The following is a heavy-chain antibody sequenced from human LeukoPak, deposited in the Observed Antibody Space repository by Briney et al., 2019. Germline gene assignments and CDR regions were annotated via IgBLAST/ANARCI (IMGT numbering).Heavy chain of an antibody. D-gene: IGHD5-24*01. V-gene: IGHV3-74*01. CDR3: ARDLGRDGYFDY. J-gene: IGHJ4*02. Sequence: GGSLRLSCAASGLTFRSYWMHWVRQAPGKGLVWVSRINSDGSGTSYADSVKGRLTISRDNAKNTLYLQMNSLRAEDTAVYYCARDLGRDGYFDYWGQGTLVTVSS. CDR1: GLTFRSYW. CDR2: INSDGSGT.